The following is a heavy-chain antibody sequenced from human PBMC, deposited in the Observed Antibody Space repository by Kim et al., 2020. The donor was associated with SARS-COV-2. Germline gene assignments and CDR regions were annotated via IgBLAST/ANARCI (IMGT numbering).Heavy chain of an antibody. CDR3: AKVLWFGGYAFDI. D-gene: IGHD3-10*01. J-gene: IGHJ3*02. V-gene: IGHV3-9*01. Sequence: YADSVKVRFTISRDNAKNSLYLQMNSLRAEDTALYYCAKVLWFGGYAFDIWGQGTMVTVSS.